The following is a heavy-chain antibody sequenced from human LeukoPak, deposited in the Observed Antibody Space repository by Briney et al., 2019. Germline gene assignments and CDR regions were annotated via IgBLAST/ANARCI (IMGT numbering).Heavy chain of an antibody. V-gene: IGHV4-4*02. J-gene: IGHJ4*02. D-gene: IGHD3-3*01. Sequence: SGTLSLTCAVSGDSISDSDWWTWVRQPPGKGLEWIGEIRHSGSTNYSPSLKSRVTISVDTSKNQFSLKLSSVTAADTAVYYCARGRQTKRFLEWLLYSPPDYWGQGTLVTVSS. CDR2: IRHSGST. CDR1: GDSISDSDW. CDR3: ARGRQTKRFLEWLLYSPPDY.